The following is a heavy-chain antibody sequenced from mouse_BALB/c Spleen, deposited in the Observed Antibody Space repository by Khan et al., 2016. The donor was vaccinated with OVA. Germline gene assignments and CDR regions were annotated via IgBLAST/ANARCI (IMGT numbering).Heavy chain of an antibody. CDR1: GYTFINYW. CDR3: ARRGLRWDFDY. CDR2: INPSTGYT. D-gene: IGHD1-1*01. Sequence: QVQLQQSGAELAKPGASVKMSCKASGYTFINYWILWVKQRPGQGLEWIGYINPSTGYTEYNQNFKDKATLTADKSSSTAYMQLSSLTSEDSAVYYCARRGLRWDFDYWGQGPTLTVSS. V-gene: IGHV1-7*01. J-gene: IGHJ2*01.